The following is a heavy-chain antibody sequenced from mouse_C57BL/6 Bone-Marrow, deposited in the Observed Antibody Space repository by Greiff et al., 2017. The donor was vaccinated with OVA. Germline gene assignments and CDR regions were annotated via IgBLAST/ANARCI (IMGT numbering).Heavy chain of an antibody. V-gene: IGHV1-75*01. Sequence: VQLQQSGPELVKPGASVKISCKASGYTFTDYYINWVKQRPGQGLEWIGWIFPGSGSTYYNEKFKGKATLTVDKSSSTAYMLLSSLTSEDSAVYFCARGGDYYGSSYLAWFAYWGQGTLVTVSA. D-gene: IGHD1-1*01. CDR3: ARGGDYYGSSYLAWFAY. CDR2: IFPGSGST. CDR1: GYTFTDYY. J-gene: IGHJ3*01.